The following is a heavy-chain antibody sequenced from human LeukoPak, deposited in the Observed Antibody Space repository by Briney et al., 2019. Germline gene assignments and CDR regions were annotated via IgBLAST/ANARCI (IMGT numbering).Heavy chain of an antibody. Sequence: GGSVRLLCGAWGFTFRSYWMRGVRQAPGKGLEGVASIKQDGCEKYYVDSVKGRFTISRENAKHSLYLQVNTLRPEDRAVYYCARGYGDYANWFDPWRKGNLVTVFS. CDR3: ARGYGDYANWFDP. CDR1: GFTFRSYW. CDR2: IKQDGCEK. J-gene: IGHJ5*02. V-gene: IGHV3-7*04. D-gene: IGHD4-17*01.